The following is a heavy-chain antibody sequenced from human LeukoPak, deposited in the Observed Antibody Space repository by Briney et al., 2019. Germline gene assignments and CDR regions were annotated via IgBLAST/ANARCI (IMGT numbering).Heavy chain of an antibody. V-gene: IGHV3-74*03. J-gene: IGHJ4*02. Sequence: PGDSLRLSCAASGFKFSNYWMHWVRQVSGKGLVWVSRINRDGGITTYADSVKGRFTISRDNAKNMLYLQLNSLRAEDTAVYYCISDSEGRSGGDYWDQGTLVTVSS. CDR1: GFKFSNYW. D-gene: IGHD3-10*01. CDR2: INRDGGIT. CDR3: ISDSEGRSGGDY.